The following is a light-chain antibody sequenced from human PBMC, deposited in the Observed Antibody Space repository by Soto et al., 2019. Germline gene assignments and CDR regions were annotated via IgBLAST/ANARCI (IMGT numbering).Light chain of an antibody. CDR1: QNIISW. CDR3: QQAYGFPVT. CDR2: AAS. J-gene: IGKJ5*01. Sequence: DIQMTQSPSTLAASVGDGVSITCRASQNIISWLAWYQQQPGRAPKLLIYAASILQSGVPSRFSGSGSGTDFTLTINSLQPEDFATYYCQQAYGFPVTFGQGTRLEIK. V-gene: IGKV1-12*01.